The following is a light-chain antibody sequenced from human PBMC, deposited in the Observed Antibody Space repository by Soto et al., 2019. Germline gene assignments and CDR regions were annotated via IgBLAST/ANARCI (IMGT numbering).Light chain of an antibody. Sequence: LTQPTSVSGSPGQSIAISCTGNPTDIGGYEYVSWYQQHPGKAPRLLIHGVRNRPPGISSRFSGSKSGLTASLTISGLQAEDEADYYCSSFTTNRLYVFGPGTKVTVL. CDR1: PTDIGGYEY. J-gene: IGLJ1*01. V-gene: IGLV2-14*01. CDR2: GVR. CDR3: SSFTTNRLYV.